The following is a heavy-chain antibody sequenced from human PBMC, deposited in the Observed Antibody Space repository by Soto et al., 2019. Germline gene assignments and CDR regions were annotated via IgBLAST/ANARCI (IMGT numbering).Heavy chain of an antibody. J-gene: IGHJ6*02. CDR3: ARHNSDSSGYYHYYYGMDV. CDR2: INHSGST. CDR1: GGSGGSFSGYY. V-gene: IGHV4-34*01. D-gene: IGHD3-22*01. Sequence: QVQLQQWGAGLLKPSETLSLTCAVYGGSGGSFSGYYWSWIRQPPGKGLEWIGEINHSGSTNYNPSLKSRVNISVDTSKNQFSLKLSSVTTADTAVYYCARHNSDSSGYYHYYYGMDVWGQGTTVTVSS.